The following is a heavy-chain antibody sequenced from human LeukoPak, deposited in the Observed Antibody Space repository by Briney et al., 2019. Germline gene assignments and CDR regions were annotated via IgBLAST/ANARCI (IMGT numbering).Heavy chain of an antibody. CDR2: MNPNSGNT. CDR3: ARGGRGNYNAPFDY. Sequence: ASVKVSCKASGYTFTSYDINWVRQATGQGLEWMGWMNPNSGNTGYAQKFQGRVTITRNTSISTAYMELSSLRSEDTAVYYCARGGRGNYNAPFDYWGQGTLGTVSS. J-gene: IGHJ4*02. CDR1: GYTFTSYD. V-gene: IGHV1-8*03. D-gene: IGHD1-26*01.